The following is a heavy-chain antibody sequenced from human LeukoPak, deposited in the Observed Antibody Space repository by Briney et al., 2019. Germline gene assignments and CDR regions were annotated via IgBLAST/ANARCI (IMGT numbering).Heavy chain of an antibody. CDR1: GFTFSNYW. CDR3: ASTIATRYFDY. Sequence: GSLRLSCVASGFTFSNYWMSWVRQAPGKGLEWVANIKEDGSEKYYVDSVKGRFTISRDNAKNSLYLQMNSLRAEDTAVYYCASTIATRYFDYWGQGTLVTVSS. D-gene: IGHD6-6*01. CDR2: IKEDGSEK. J-gene: IGHJ4*02. V-gene: IGHV3-7*03.